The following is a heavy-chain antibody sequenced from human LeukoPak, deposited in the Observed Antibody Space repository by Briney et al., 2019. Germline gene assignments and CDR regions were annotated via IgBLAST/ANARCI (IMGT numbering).Heavy chain of an antibody. CDR1: GLTVSSNY. J-gene: IGHJ4*02. Sequence: PGESLRLSCAVSGLTVSSNYMGWVRQAPGKGLEWVSVIDGGGNTYYADSVKGRFTISRDNSKNTLYLQMNSLRDEDTAVYYCARDRDVSGSWESNFDFWGQGTLVTVSS. V-gene: IGHV3-53*01. CDR3: ARDRDVSGSWESNFDF. D-gene: IGHD3-10*01. CDR2: IDGGGNT.